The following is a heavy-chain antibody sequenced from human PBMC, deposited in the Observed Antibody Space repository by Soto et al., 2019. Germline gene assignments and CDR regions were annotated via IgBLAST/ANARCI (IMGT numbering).Heavy chain of an antibody. D-gene: IGHD4-17*01. CDR1: GGSISSYY. Sequence: PSETLSLTCTVSGGSISSYYWSWIRQPPGKGLEWIGYIYYSGSTNYNPSLKSRVTISVDTSKDQFSLKLSSVTAADTAVYYCARQRLLSYFDYWGQGTLVTVSS. V-gene: IGHV4-59*08. CDR2: IYYSGST. CDR3: ARQRLLSYFDY. J-gene: IGHJ4*02.